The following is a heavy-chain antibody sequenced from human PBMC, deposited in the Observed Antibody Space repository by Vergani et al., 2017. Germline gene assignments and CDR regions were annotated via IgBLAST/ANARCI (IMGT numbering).Heavy chain of an antibody. V-gene: IGHV1-18*01. CDR2: ISAYNGNT. J-gene: IGHJ5*02. D-gene: IGHD2-8*01. Sequence: QVQLVQSGAEVKKPGASVKVSCKASGYTFTSYGISWVRQAPGQGLEWMGWISAYNGNTNYAQKLQGRVTMTTDTSTSTAYMELRSLRSDDTAVYYCARAPFYPVIVYATPLLDHWGQGTLVTVSS. CDR1: GYTFTSYG. CDR3: ARAPFYPVIVYATPLLDH.